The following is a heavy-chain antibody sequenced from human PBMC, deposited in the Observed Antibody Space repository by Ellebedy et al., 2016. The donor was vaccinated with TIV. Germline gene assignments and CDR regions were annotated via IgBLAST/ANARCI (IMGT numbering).Heavy chain of an antibody. CDR3: AKDAKLAHKDYYYMDV. Sequence: GESLKISXAASGFTFSSYGMHWVRQAPGKGLEWVAVIWYDGSNKYYADSVKGRFTISRDNSKNTLYLQMNSLRAEDTAVYYCAKDAKLAHKDYYYMDVWGKGTTVTVSS. D-gene: IGHD1-1*01. CDR1: GFTFSSYG. CDR2: IWYDGSNK. V-gene: IGHV3-30*02. J-gene: IGHJ6*03.